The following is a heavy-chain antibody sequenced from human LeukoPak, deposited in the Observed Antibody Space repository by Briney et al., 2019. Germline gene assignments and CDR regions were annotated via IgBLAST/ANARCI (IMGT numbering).Heavy chain of an antibody. Sequence: GGSLRLSCAASGFTFDDYAMHWVRQAPGKGLEWVSGISWNSGSIGYADSVKGRFTISRDNAKNSLYLQMNSLRAEDTALSYCAKTHGPYYYGSGSPFGYWGQGTLVTVSS. V-gene: IGHV3-9*01. D-gene: IGHD3-10*01. J-gene: IGHJ4*02. CDR3: AKTHGPYYYGSGSPFGY. CDR1: GFTFDDYA. CDR2: ISWNSGSI.